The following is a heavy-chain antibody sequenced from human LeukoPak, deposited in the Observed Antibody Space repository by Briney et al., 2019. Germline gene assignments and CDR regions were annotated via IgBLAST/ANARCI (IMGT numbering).Heavy chain of an antibody. D-gene: IGHD3-3*01. CDR3: ARSFYDFWSGYSPYTPVLY. J-gene: IGHJ4*02. V-gene: IGHV1-18*01. CDR2: LSAYNGDT. Sequence: ASVKVSCKASGYTFTSYGISWVRQAPGQGLEWMGWLSAYNGDTNYAQKLQGRVIMTTDTSTSTAYMELRSLRSDDTAVYYCARSFYDFWSGYSPYTPVLYWGQGTLVTVSS. CDR1: GYTFTSYG.